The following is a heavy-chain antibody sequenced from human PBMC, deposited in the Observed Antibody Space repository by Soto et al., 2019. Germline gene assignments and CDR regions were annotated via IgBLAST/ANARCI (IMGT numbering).Heavy chain of an antibody. CDR3: ARDALVVVAANYFDY. CDR2: INPSGGST. J-gene: IGHJ4*02. CDR1: GYTFTSYY. V-gene: IGHV1-46*01. D-gene: IGHD2-15*01. Sequence: ASVKVSCKASGYTFTSYYMHWVRQAPGQGLEWMGIINPSGGSTSYAQKFQGRVTMTRDTSTSTVYMEPSSLRSEDTAVYYCARDALVVVAANYFDYWGQGTLVTVSS.